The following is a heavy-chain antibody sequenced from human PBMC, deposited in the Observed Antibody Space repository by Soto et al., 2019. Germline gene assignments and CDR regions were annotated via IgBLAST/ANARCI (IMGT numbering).Heavy chain of an antibody. CDR2: ISSSGSSI. D-gene: IGHD3-10*01. J-gene: IGHJ6*02. CDR3: ARVRFGEWGYAMDV. CDR1: GLTFSDCY. Sequence: QVQLVESGGGLVKPGGSLRLSCAASGLTFSDCYMNWLRQATGKGLEWVSYISSSGSSINYADSVKGRFTISRDNAKNPLYPQLNTLGAEDTAMYYCARVRFGEWGYAMDVWGQGTTVTVSS. V-gene: IGHV3-11*01.